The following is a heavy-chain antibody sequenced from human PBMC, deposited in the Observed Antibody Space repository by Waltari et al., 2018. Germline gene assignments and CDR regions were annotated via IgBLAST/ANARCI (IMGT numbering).Heavy chain of an antibody. CDR3: AREYYDFWSGYYSVYYYYYYMDV. CDR2: ISSSGSTI. CDR1: GFTFSSYE. V-gene: IGHV3-48*03. Sequence: EVQLVESGGGLVQPGGSLRLSCAASGFTFSSYEMNWVRQAPGKGLEWVSYISSSGSTIYYADLVKGRFTISRDNAKNSLYLQMNSLRAEDTAVYYCAREYYDFWSGYYSVYYYYYYMDVWGKGTTVTVSS. D-gene: IGHD3-3*01. J-gene: IGHJ6*03.